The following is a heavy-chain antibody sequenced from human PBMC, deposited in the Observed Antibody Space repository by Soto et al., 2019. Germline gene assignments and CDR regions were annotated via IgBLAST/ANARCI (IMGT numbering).Heavy chain of an antibody. D-gene: IGHD3-22*01. CDR2: ISYDGSNK. J-gene: IGHJ4*02. Sequence: QVQLVESGGGVVQPGRSLRLSCAASGFTFSSYAMHWVRQAPGKGLEWVAVISYDGSNKYYADSVKGRFTISRDNSKNTLYLQMNRLRADDAAVYYCAREIARLLGCWGQGTLVTVSS. CDR3: AREIARLLGC. V-gene: IGHV3-30-3*01. CDR1: GFTFSSYA.